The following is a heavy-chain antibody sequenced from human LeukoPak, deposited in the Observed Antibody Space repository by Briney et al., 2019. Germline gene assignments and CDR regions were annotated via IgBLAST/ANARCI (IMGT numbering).Heavy chain of an antibody. CDR3: AREDPQTTVPEGMDV. J-gene: IGHJ6*02. CDR1: GGSISSYY. Sequence: SETLSLTCTVSGGSISSYYWSWVRQPPGKGLEWIGYIYYSGSTNYNPSLKSRVTVSVDTSNNHFSLKLSSVTAADTAVYYCAREDPQTTVPEGMDVWGHGTTVIVS. D-gene: IGHD4-17*01. CDR2: IYYSGST. V-gene: IGHV4-4*08.